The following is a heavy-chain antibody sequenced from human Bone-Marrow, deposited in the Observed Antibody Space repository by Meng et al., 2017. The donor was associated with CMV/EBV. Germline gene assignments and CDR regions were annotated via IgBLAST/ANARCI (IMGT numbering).Heavy chain of an antibody. Sequence: GESLKISCAASGFTFSSYAVHWVRQAPGKGLEWVAVISYDGSNKYYADSVKGRFTISRDNSKNTLYLQMNSLRAEDTAVYYCARVDCSSTSCSDDAFDIWGQGTMVTVSS. CDR2: ISYDGSNK. CDR3: ARVDCSSTSCSDDAFDI. V-gene: IGHV3-30-3*01. D-gene: IGHD2-2*01. CDR1: GFTFSSYA. J-gene: IGHJ3*02.